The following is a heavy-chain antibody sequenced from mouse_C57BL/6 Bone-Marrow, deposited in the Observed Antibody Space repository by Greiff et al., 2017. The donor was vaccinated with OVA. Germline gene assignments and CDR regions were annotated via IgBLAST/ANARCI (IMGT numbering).Heavy chain of an antibody. V-gene: IGHV5-4*01. CDR2: ISDGGSYT. CDR1: GFTFSSYG. J-gene: IGHJ3*01. Sequence: EVMLVESGGDLVKPGGSLKLSCAASGFTFSSYGMSWVRQTPDKRLEWVATISDGGSYTYYPDNVKGRFTISRDNAKNNLYLQMSHLKSEDTAMYYCARDLLGGFAYWGQGTLVTVSA. CDR3: ARDLLGGFAY. D-gene: IGHD2-1*01.